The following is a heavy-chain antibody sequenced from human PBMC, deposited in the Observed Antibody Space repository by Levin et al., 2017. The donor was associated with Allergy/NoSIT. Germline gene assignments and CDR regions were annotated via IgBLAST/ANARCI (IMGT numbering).Heavy chain of an antibody. CDR1: GGSLSGYY. D-gene: IGHD4-17*01. Sequence: SETLSLTCAVYGGSLSGYYWSWIRQPPEKGLEWIGEIYHSGSTNYNPSLKSRVTISLDTSKKQFSLKLNSVTAADTALYYCANGYYGDNNRGAFDLWGQGTMVTVSS. CDR2: IYHSGST. J-gene: IGHJ3*01. V-gene: IGHV4-34*01. CDR3: ANGYYGDNNRGAFDL.